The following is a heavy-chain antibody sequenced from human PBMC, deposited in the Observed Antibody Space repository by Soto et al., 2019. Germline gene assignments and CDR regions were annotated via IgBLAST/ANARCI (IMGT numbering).Heavy chain of an antibody. J-gene: IGHJ6*02. CDR1: GGSFSGYY. Sequence: AETLSLTCAVYGGSFSGYYWSWIRQPPGKGLEWIGEINHSGSTNYNPSLKSRVTISVDTSKNQFSLKLSSVTAADTAVYYCARGGLMITFGGVIVAYYYYYGMDVWGQGTTVTVSS. V-gene: IGHV4-34*01. CDR3: ARGGLMITFGGVIVAYYYYYGMDV. CDR2: INHSGST. D-gene: IGHD3-16*02.